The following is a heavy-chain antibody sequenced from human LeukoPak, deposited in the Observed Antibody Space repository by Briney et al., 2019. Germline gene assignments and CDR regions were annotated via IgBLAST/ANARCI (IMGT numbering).Heavy chain of an antibody. CDR1: GGTFSSYA. CDR2: IYPGDSDS. J-gene: IGHJ4*02. Sequence: KVSCKASGGTFSSYAISWVRQEPGKGLEWMGIIYPGDSDSRYSPSFQGQVTISADKSITTAYLQWSSLKASDTAMYYCARRASTYYTFDYWGQGTLVTVSS. D-gene: IGHD3-22*01. V-gene: IGHV5-51*01. CDR3: ARRASTYYTFDY.